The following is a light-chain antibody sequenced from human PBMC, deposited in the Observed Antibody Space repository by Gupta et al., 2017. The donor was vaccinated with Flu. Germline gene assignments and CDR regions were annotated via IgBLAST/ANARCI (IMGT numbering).Light chain of an antibody. Sequence: SYVLIQPPSVSVAPGQTARISCGGDNIGSKSVYWYQQKPGQAPVLVVYDDSDRPPGTPERFSGSNSGNTATLTISRVEAGDEADYYCQVWDSSSDDWVFGGGTKLTVL. V-gene: IGLV3-21*02. CDR2: DDS. CDR3: QVWDSSSDDWV. CDR1: NIGSKS. J-gene: IGLJ3*02.